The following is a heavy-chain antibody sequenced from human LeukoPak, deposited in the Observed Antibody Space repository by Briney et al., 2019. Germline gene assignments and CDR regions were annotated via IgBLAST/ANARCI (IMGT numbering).Heavy chain of an antibody. D-gene: IGHD1-26*01. CDR1: GGSISSYY. Sequence: SETLSLTCTVSGGSISSYYWSWIRQPPGKGLEWIGYIYYSGSTSYNPSLKSRVTISVDTSKNQFSLKLSSVTAADTAVYYCARQEGQGGATAFDYWGQGTLVTVSS. CDR2: IYYSGST. J-gene: IGHJ4*02. CDR3: ARQEGQGGATAFDY. V-gene: IGHV4-59*08.